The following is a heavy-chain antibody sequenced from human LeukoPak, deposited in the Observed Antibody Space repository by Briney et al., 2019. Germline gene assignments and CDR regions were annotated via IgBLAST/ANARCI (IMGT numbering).Heavy chain of an antibody. Sequence: PGGSLRLSCAASGFTFDDYGMSWVRQAPGKGLEWVSNINWNGDSTGYADSVKGRFTISRDNGKNSLYLQMNSLRAEDTAVYYCARDGTAVGINYDYWGQGTLVTVSS. D-gene: IGHD6-13*01. V-gene: IGHV3-20*04. CDR1: GFTFDDYG. J-gene: IGHJ4*02. CDR2: INWNGDST. CDR3: ARDGTAVGINYDY.